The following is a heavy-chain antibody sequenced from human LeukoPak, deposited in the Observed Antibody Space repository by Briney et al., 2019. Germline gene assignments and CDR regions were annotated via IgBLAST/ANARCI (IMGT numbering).Heavy chain of an antibody. CDR1: GFTFSSYG. V-gene: IGHV3-33*01. CDR2: IWFDGKNE. D-gene: IGHD5-12*01. J-gene: IGHJ4*02. Sequence: GGSLRLSCAASGFTFSSYGMHWVRQAPGKGLEWVADIWFDGKNEHFADSVKGRFTISRDNSKNTLYLQLNSLRPDDTAVYYCARDQLAYSGYDTLFDYWGQGTLVTVSS. CDR3: ARDQLAYSGYDTLFDY.